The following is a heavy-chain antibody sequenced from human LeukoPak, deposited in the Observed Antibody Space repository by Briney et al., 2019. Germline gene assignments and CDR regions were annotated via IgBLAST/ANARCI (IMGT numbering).Heavy chain of an antibody. V-gene: IGHV5-51*01. Sequence: GESLNISSKGSGYSFTSYWIGWVRQMPAKRPACMGIIYPGDSDTRYSPSFQGQVTISADKSISTAYLQWSSLKASDTAMYYCARTKYSSGWTRSNWFVPWGQGTLVTVSS. CDR1: GYSFTSYW. CDR3: ARTKYSSGWTRSNWFVP. J-gene: IGHJ5*02. D-gene: IGHD6-19*01. CDR2: IYPGDSDT.